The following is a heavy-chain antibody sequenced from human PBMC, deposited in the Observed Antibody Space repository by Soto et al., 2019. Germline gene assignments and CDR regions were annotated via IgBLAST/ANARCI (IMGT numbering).Heavy chain of an antibody. Sequence: PGGSLRLSCTASGFTFGYYAMSWFRQAPGKGLEWVGFIRSKAYGETTEYAASVKGRFTISRDDSKSIAYLQMNSLKTVDTAVYYCTSTPGYSSSWYIDFFDFWGQGTLVTVSS. CDR3: TSTPGYSSSWYIDFFDF. V-gene: IGHV3-49*03. CDR2: IRSKAYGETT. J-gene: IGHJ4*02. CDR1: GFTFGYYA. D-gene: IGHD6-13*01.